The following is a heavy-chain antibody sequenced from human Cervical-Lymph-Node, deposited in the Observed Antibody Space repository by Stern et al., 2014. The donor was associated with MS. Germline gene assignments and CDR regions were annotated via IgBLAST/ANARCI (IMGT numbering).Heavy chain of an antibody. CDR2: IFPGGSDI. CDR3: ARQRYFDY. V-gene: IGHV5-51*01. J-gene: IGHJ4*02. CDR1: GYTFTSYW. Sequence: VQLVQSGPEVKRPGESLKISCQASGYTFTSYWIGWVRQMPGKGLEWIAIIFPGGSDIRNSPSFQGRVTISADKSSSTAYLQWNNLKASDTAIYYCARQRYFDYWGQGTLVTVSS.